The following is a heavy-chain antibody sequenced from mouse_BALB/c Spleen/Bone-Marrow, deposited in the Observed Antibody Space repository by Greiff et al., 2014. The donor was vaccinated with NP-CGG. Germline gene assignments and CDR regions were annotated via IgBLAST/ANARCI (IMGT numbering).Heavy chain of an antibody. CDR3: TTSPYSYGSNAKCSFDV. D-gene: IGHD1-1*01. V-gene: IGHV1S53*03. Sequence: VQLQQSDTELVKPGASVKISCKASGYTFTDHAIHWVKQRPEQGLEWIGYISPGNGDIKYNEKFKGKATLTADKSSSTAYMQLNSLTTEDSAVYFGTTSPYSYGSNAKCSFDVWGEGTTVTVSS. CDR1: GYTFTDHA. CDR2: ISPGNGDI. J-gene: IGHJ1*01.